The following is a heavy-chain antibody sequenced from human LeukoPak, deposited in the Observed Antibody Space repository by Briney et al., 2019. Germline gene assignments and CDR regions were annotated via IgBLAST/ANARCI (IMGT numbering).Heavy chain of an antibody. J-gene: IGHJ1*01. CDR1: GGSISSYY. Sequence: SETLSLTCAVSGGSISSYYWSWIRQPPGKGLEWIGYIYYSGSTNYNPSLKSRVTISVDTSKNQFSLKLSSVTAADTAVYYCARNYYDSSGYYTQYFQYWGQGTLVTVSS. CDR2: IYYSGST. V-gene: IGHV4-59*01. CDR3: ARNYYDSSGYYTQYFQY. D-gene: IGHD3-22*01.